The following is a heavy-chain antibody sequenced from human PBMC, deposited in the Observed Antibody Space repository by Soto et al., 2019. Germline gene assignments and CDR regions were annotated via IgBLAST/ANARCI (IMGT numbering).Heavy chain of an antibody. CDR1: GGIYSSYA. CDR2: IIPIFGTA. D-gene: IGHD6-6*01. J-gene: IGHJ4*02. CDR3: TASHSISSFLAY. V-gene: IGHV1-69*01. Sequence: SAKVTREASGGIYSSYAISWVRRAPGPGLEWMGGIIPIFGTANYAQKFQGRVTITADESTSTSYMELSSLRCEDMALYFFTASHSISSFLAYGGPGT.